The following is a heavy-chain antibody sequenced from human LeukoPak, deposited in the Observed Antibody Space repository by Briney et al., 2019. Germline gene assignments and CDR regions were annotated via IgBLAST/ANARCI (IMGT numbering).Heavy chain of an antibody. CDR1: GGSISSGGYS. D-gene: IGHD3-22*01. CDR2: IYHSGST. J-gene: IGHJ4*02. CDR3: ATDTSGYYHFHY. V-gene: IGHV4-30-2*01. Sequence: SQTLSLTCAVSGGSISSGGYSWSWIRQPPGKGLEWIGYIYHSGSTYYNPSLKSRVTISVDRSKNQFSLKLSSVTAADTAVYYCATDTSGYYHFHYWGQGTLVTVSS.